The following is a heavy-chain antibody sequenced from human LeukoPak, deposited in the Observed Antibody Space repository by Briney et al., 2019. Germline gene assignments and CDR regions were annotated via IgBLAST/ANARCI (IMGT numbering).Heavy chain of an antibody. Sequence: PSETLSLTCTVSGASISSYYWSWIRQPAGKGLEWIGRIYTSGSTNHNPSLKSRVTMSVDKSKNQLSLKLSSVTAADTAMYYCARGAYHYGSGSYYFDYWGQGTLVTVSS. CDR1: GASISSYY. CDR2: IYTSGST. V-gene: IGHV4-4*07. J-gene: IGHJ4*02. CDR3: ARGAYHYGSGSYYFDY. D-gene: IGHD3-10*01.